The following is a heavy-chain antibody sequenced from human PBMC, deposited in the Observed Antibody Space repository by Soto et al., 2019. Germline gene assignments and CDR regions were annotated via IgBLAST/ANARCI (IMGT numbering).Heavy chain of an antibody. D-gene: IGHD2-21*01. CDR1: GYDFTSYG. Sequence: QGQLLQSGDEVKKPGASVRVSCRASGYDFTSYGISWVRQAPGQGLEWVSWISAYNGKRDTAQKFQCRITMYLDTSTETAHMHLGDLTSADTAVYYCARARIVASIHDVFEIWGQGTMVAVSS. CDR3: ARARIVASIHDVFEI. J-gene: IGHJ3*02. V-gene: IGHV1-18*01. CDR2: ISAYNGKR.